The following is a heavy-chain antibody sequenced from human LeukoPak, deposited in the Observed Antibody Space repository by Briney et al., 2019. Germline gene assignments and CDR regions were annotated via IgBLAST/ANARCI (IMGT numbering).Heavy chain of an antibody. CDR1: GFTFSSYG. Sequence: PGRSLRLSCAASGFTFSSYGMHWVRQAPGKGLEWVALIWYDGSNKYYADSVKGRFTISRDNSKNTLYLQMSSLRAEDTAVYYCAKVGGSLAWYYMDVWGKGTTVTVSS. D-gene: IGHD1-26*01. CDR3: AKVGGSLAWYYMDV. V-gene: IGHV3-33*06. CDR2: IWYDGSNK. J-gene: IGHJ6*03.